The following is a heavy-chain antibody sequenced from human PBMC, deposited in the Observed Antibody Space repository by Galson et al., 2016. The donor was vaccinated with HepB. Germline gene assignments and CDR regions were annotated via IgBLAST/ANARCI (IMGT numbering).Heavy chain of an antibody. D-gene: IGHD5-12*01. CDR3: ARHLATAGTRGFDY. V-gene: IGHV4-4*02. CDR2: IYLGGRT. Sequence: WVRQPPGKGLEWIGEIYLGGRTHYNPSLESRITISIDNSNNRFSLHLNSATAADTAVYYCARHLATAGTRGFDYWGQGILVTVSS. J-gene: IGHJ4*02.